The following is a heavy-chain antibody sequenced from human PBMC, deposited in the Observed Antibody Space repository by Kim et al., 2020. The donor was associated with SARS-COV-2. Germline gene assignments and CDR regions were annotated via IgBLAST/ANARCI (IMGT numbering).Heavy chain of an antibody. CDR1: GGTFSSYA. CDR2: IIPIFGTA. Sequence: SVKVSCKASGGTFSSYAISWVRQAPGQGLEWMGGIIPIFGTANYAQKFQGRVTITADESTSTAYMELSSLRSEDTAVYYCARVCPLGGTLDPWGQGTLVTVSS. D-gene: IGHD1-26*01. CDR3: ARVCPLGGTLDP. V-gene: IGHV1-69*13. J-gene: IGHJ5*02.